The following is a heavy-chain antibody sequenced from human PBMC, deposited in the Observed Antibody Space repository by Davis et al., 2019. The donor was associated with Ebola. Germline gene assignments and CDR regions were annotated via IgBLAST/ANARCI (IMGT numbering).Heavy chain of an antibody. CDR2: LYSGGGT. CDR1: GFTITVNY. Sequence: GGSLRLSCTASGFTITVNYIHWVRQAPGKGLEWVSVLYSGGGTYYADAVKGRFTISRDDSKNSLYLQMSSLKPEYTAIYYCASPLLARDAFDIWDQGTLVSVSS. V-gene: IGHV3-53*01. CDR3: ASPLLARDAFDI. J-gene: IGHJ3*02.